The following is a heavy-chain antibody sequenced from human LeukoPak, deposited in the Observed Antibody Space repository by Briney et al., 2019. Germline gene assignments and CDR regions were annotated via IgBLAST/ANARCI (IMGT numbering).Heavy chain of an antibody. D-gene: IGHD2-15*01. Sequence: SVTVSCKTSGGTFSSNTISWVRQAPGQGLQWMGGIIPIFGTANYAQKFQDRVTITTDESTSTTYMELRSLRSEDTAVFFCASHGRGYCSGGSCGGLDNWGQGTLVTVSS. J-gene: IGHJ4*02. CDR1: GGTFSSNT. CDR3: ASHGRGYCSGGSCGGLDN. V-gene: IGHV1-69*05. CDR2: IIPIFGTA.